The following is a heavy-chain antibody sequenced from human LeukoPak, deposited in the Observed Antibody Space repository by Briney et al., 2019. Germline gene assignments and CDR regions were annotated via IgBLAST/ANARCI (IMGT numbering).Heavy chain of an antibody. V-gene: IGHV4-39*01. CDR2: IYYSGST. J-gene: IGHJ5*02. CDR3: ARHEYSGSYYGLSWFDP. CDR1: GGSISSSGYY. D-gene: IGHD1-26*01. Sequence: SETLSLTCIVSGGSISSSGYYWGWIRQPPGKGLEWIASIYYSGSTYYNPSLKSRVTISVDTSKNQLSLKLSSLTAADTAVYYCARHEYSGSYYGLSWFDPWGQGTLVTVSS.